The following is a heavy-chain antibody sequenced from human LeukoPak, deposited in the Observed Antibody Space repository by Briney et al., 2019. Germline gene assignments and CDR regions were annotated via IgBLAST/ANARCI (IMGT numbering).Heavy chain of an antibody. CDR2: IYYSGST. Sequence: SETLSLTCTVSGGSISSYYWSWIRQPPGKGLEWIGYIYYSGSTNYNPSLKSRVTISVDTSKNQFSLKLSSVTAADTAVYYCARQSMAPPKVIDYWGQGTLVTVSS. D-gene: IGHD2/OR15-2a*01. J-gene: IGHJ4*02. CDR3: ARQSMAPPKVIDY. CDR1: GGSISSYY. V-gene: IGHV4-59*08.